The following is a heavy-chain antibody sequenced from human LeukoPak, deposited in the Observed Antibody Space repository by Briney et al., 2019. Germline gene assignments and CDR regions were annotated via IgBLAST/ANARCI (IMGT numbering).Heavy chain of an antibody. CDR1: YGSIRTKNFY. Sequence: PSETLSLTCTVYYGSIRTKNFYWAWIRQPPGKGLEWIGSISYSGSTYYNPSLKSRVTISLDTSTNPFSLRVTSVAAADTAVYYCARPGLYVGRKDYYYMDVWGNGTTVTVSS. V-gene: IGHV4-39*01. CDR2: ISYSGST. CDR3: ARPGLYVGRKDYYYMDV. J-gene: IGHJ6*03. D-gene: IGHD3-16*01.